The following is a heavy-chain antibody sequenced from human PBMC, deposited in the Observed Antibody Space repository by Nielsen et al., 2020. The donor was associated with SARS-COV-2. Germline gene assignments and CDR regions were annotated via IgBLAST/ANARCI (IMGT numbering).Heavy chain of an antibody. CDR3: ARDWSRASDV. V-gene: IGHV3-7*01. CDR2: IKPDGSEK. CDR1: GFSFSETW. J-gene: IGHJ3*01. D-gene: IGHD2-8*02. Sequence: GESLKISCVASGFSFSETWMSWVRQVPGKGLEWVADIKPDGSEKQYVDSVKGRFTISRDNAKSSMSLQMNSLRVEDTAIYYCARDWSRASDVWGQGTVVIVSS.